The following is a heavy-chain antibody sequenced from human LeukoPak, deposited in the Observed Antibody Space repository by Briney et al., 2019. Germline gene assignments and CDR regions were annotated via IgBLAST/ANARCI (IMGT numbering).Heavy chain of an antibody. CDR2: IHHRGST. V-gene: IGHV4-38-2*01. CDR1: DSSISSYYY. J-gene: IGHJ6*03. CDR3: AMVCYDFCSSNMTFCNMDV. D-gene: IGHD3-3*01. Sequence: SETLSLTCAVFDSSISSYYYWAWIRQPPGRGLEWIGSIHHRGSTHFNPSLKSRVSISVDTSRNRFSVRLTSVTAADTAVYYCAMVCYDFCSSNMTFCNMDVWGKGTTVTVSS.